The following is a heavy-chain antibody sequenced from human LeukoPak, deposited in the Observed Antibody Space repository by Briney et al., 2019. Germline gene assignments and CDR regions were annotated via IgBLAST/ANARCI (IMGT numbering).Heavy chain of an antibody. Sequence: ASVKVSCKASGYTFTSYDINWVRPATGQGLEWMGWMNPNSGNTGYAQKFQGRVTMTRNTSISTAYMELSSLRSEDTAVYYCARGHSSGWTFDYWGQGTLVTVSS. CDR3: ARGHSSGWTFDY. CDR1: GYTFTSYD. J-gene: IGHJ4*02. CDR2: MNPNSGNT. D-gene: IGHD6-19*01. V-gene: IGHV1-8*01.